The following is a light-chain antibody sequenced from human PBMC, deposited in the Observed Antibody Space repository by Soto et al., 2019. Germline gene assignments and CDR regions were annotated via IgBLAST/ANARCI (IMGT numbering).Light chain of an antibody. V-gene: IGKV3-20*01. Sequence: ETVLTQSPGTLSLSPVESATLSCMASQSVTSSCLAWYQQKPGQAPRLLIYGASSRATGIPDRFSGSGSETDFTLTVSRLEPEDFAVYYCQQYGGSPITFGQGTRLEIK. CDR2: GAS. J-gene: IGKJ5*01. CDR3: QQYGGSPIT. CDR1: QSVTSSC.